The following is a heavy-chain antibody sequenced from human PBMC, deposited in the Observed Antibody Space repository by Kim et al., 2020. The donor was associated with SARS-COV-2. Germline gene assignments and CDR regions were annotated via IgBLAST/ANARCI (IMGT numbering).Heavy chain of an antibody. D-gene: IGHD3-3*01. V-gene: IGHV3-23*01. CDR2: ISGSGGST. CDR3: AKGSYYDFWSGQSSYYYYMDV. Sequence: GGSLRLSCAASGFTFSSYAMSWVRQAPGKGLEWVSAISGSGGSTYYADSVKGRFTISRDNSKNTLYLQMNSLRAEDTAVYYCAKGSYYDFWSGQSSYYYYMDVWGKGTTVTVSS. J-gene: IGHJ6*03. CDR1: GFTFSSYA.